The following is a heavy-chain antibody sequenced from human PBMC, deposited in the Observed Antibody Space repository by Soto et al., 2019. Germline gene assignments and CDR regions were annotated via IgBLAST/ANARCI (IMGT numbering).Heavy chain of an antibody. CDR3: ARLEQLLLQGANWFDP. J-gene: IGHJ5*02. CDR2: IYPGDSDT. D-gene: IGHD2-15*01. Sequence: KVSCKASGYTVTGYVISLVRNSPGQGLEWMGIIYPGDSDTRYSPSFQGQVTISADKSISTAYLQWSSLKASDTAMYYCARLEQLLLQGANWFDPWGQGTLVTVSS. CDR1: GYTVTGYV. V-gene: IGHV5-51*01.